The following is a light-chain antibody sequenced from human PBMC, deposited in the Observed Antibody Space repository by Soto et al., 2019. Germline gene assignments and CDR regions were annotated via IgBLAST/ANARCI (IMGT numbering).Light chain of an antibody. CDR1: QSVRDTY. V-gene: IGKV3-20*01. CDR2: GAS. CDR3: QYCAISAGT. J-gene: IGKJ1*01. Sequence: IVLTQSPDTLSLSPGERATLSCRASQSVRDTYLAWYQQKPGQAPSLLIYGASNRATGVPDRFSGSGSGTDFALTISRLEPEDFALYYCQYCAISAGTFGHGTKVEIK.